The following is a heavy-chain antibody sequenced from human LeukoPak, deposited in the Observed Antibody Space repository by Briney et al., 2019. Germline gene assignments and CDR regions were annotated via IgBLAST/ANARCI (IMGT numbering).Heavy chain of an antibody. CDR2: IYHSGST. V-gene: IGHV4-4*02. CDR1: GGYISSSYW. Sequence: PSETLSLTCGVSGGYISSSYWWSWVRQPPGKGLEWIGEIYHSGSTNYNPSLKSRVTISMDKSKNQFSLNLISVTAADTAVYYCAKSNGYGLIDIWGQGTMVTVSS. J-gene: IGHJ3*02. CDR3: AKSNGYGLIDI. D-gene: IGHD3-10*01.